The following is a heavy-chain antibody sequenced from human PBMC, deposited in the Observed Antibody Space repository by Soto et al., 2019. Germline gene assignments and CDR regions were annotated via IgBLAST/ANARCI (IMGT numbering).Heavy chain of an antibody. V-gene: IGHV1-69*06. CDR2: IIPLFGTA. Sequence: QVQLVQSGAEVKKPGSSVKISCKASGGTFSSNTINWVRQAAGQGLEWMGGIIPLFGTANYAEKFQGRVTITADKSTNTEDMELNSLRSEDTAVYFCASKAACGGDCYAFDSWGQGTLVTVSS. D-gene: IGHD2-21*02. CDR1: GGTFSSNT. J-gene: IGHJ4*02. CDR3: ASKAACGGDCYAFDS.